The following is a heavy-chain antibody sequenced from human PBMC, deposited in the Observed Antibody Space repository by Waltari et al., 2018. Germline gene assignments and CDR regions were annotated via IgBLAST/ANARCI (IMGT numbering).Heavy chain of an antibody. CDR3: AREGYSSRRAYYMDV. CDR2: INHSGCT. D-gene: IGHD3-22*01. Sequence: QVQLQQWGAGLLKPSETLSLTCAVYGGSFSGYYWSWIRQPPGKGLAWIGEINHSGCTDNSPSLVGRGTISVDTSKNQFSRKLSSVTAADTAVYYCAREGYSSRRAYYMDVWGKGTTVTVSS. J-gene: IGHJ6*03. V-gene: IGHV4-34*04. CDR1: GGSFSGYY.